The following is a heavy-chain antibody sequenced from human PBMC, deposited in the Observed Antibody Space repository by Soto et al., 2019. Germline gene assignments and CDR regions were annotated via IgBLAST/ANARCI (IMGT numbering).Heavy chain of an antibody. CDR3: AKADGQQWLIPHLDN. CDR1: GFNFKKFA. D-gene: IGHD6-19*01. V-gene: IGHV3-23*01. Sequence: GGSLRLSCVASGFNFKKFAMAWVRQAAGEGLEWVSGISCCGGSASYADSVKGRFSIARDDSKNTVSLQLNSLRVEDTAQYYCAKADGQQWLIPHLDNWGQGTLVTVSS. J-gene: IGHJ4*02. CDR2: ISCCGGSA.